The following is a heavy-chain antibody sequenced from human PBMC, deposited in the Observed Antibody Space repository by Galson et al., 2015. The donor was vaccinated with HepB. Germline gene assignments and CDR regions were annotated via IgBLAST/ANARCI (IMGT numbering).Heavy chain of an antibody. Sequence: CKVSGYSLSELSIHWVRQAPGKGLEWVGGFDPQDGETLYAQKFQGRVLMTEDTSTNTAYMEVSSLRSEDTAVYYCATGYCSSDTVCYNYFYMDVWGKGTTVTVSS. J-gene: IGHJ6*03. D-gene: IGHD2-2*02. CDR1: GYSLSELS. CDR2: FDPQDGET. V-gene: IGHV1-24*01. CDR3: ATGYCSSDTVCYNYFYMDV.